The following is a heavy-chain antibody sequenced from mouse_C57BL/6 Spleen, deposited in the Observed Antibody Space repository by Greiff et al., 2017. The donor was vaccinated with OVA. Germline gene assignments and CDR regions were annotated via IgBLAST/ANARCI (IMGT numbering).Heavy chain of an antibody. CDR3: ARRKDYGNYDYALDY. D-gene: IGHD2-1*01. CDR1: GYTFTSYW. Sequence: VQLQQPGAELVMPGASVKLSCKASGYTFTSYWMHWVKQRPGQGLEWIGEIDPSDSYTNYNQKFKGKSTLTVDKSSSTAYMQLSSLTSEDSAVYYCARRKDYGNYDYALDYWGQGTSVTVSS. J-gene: IGHJ4*01. CDR2: IDPSDSYT. V-gene: IGHV1-69*01.